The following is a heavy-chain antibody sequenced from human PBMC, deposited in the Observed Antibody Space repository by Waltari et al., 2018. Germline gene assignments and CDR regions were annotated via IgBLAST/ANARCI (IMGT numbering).Heavy chain of an antibody. CDR1: GFTLTTYT. V-gene: IGHV3-23*01. D-gene: IGHD5-12*01. CDR3: AKDEGNRIAPTFGMDA. J-gene: IGHJ6*02. Sequence: EFQLLEAGGGLAQPGGSLRLSCAASGFTLTTYTVNWVRQGPGEGLVWVLLVRGSGRIDYADAVKGRFTISRDNAKNTLYLEMNRLRVEDTAVYFCAKDEGNRIAPTFGMDAWGHGTTVLVS. CDR2: VRGSGRI.